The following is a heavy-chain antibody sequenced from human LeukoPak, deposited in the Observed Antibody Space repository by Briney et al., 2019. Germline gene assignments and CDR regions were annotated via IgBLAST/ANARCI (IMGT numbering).Heavy chain of an antibody. CDR1: GFTFSDYN. Sequence: GGSLRLSCAASGFTFSDYNMRWIRQAPGKGLEWVSSISRSGSTKYYADSVKGRFTISRDNAKNSLFLQMNSLRAEDTAVYYCAKTTYASNSSGWYNHFDYWGQGTLVTVSS. D-gene: IGHD6-19*01. CDR2: ISRSGSTK. J-gene: IGHJ4*02. V-gene: IGHV3-11*01. CDR3: AKTTYASNSSGWYNHFDY.